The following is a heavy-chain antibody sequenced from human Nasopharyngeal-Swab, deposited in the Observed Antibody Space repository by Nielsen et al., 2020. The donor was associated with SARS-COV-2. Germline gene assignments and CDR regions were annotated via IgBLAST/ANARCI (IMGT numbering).Heavy chain of an antibody. CDR3: AKDLAVAGTGY. CDR1: GFTFDDYA. V-gene: IGHV3-9*01. J-gene: IGHJ4*02. Sequence: GGSLRLSCAASGFTFDDYAMHWVRQAPGKCLEWVSGISWNSGSIGYADSVKGRFTISRDNAKNSLYLQMNSLRAEDTALYYCAKDLAVAGTGYWGQGTLVTVSS. CDR2: ISWNSGSI. D-gene: IGHD6-19*01.